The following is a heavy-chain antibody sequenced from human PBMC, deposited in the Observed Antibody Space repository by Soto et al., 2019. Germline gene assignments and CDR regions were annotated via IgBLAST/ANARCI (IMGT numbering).Heavy chain of an antibody. Sequence: SLRLSCAASGFTFSSYAMHWVRQAPGKGLEWVAVISYDGSNKYYADSVKGRFTISRDNAKNSLYLQMNSLRAEDTAVYYCARDDYPYYDDSSGYHFDYWGQGALVTLSS. D-gene: IGHD3-22*01. CDR1: GFTFSSYA. V-gene: IGHV3-30-3*01. CDR3: ARDDYPYYDDSSGYHFDY. J-gene: IGHJ4*02. CDR2: ISYDGSNK.